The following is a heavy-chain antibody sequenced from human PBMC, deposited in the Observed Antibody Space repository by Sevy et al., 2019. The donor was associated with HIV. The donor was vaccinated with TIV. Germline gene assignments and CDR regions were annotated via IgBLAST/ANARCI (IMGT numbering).Heavy chain of an antibody. V-gene: IGHV4-59*01. J-gene: IGHJ3*01. CDR3: ARLSRNNVVVTGVRRDGFDV. D-gene: IGHD2-21*02. CDR2: IYYTGKT. CDR1: GGSISTYY. Sequence: SETLSLTCTVSGGSISTYYWSWIRQPPGKGLQWIGYIYYTGKTNYNPSLQTPVTMSIDMSKNQFSLRLSSVTSADTAMYYCARLSRNNVVVTGVRRDGFDVWGQGTMVTVSS.